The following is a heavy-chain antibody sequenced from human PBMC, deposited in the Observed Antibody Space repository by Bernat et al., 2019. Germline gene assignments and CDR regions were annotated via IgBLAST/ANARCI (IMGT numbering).Heavy chain of an antibody. CDR1: GFTFRSYG. J-gene: IGHJ6*02. CDR3: AKRPGYQIGMDV. D-gene: IGHD6-13*01. V-gene: IGHV3-30*02. CDR2: IRNDGSNK. Sequence: QVRLVESGGGVVQPGGSLRLSCAASGFTFRSYGIHWVRQAPGKGLEWVTFIRNDGSNKYYADSVKGRFTISRDNSKDTLYLQMNSLRVEDTAVFYCAKRPGYQIGMDVWGQGTTVTVSS.